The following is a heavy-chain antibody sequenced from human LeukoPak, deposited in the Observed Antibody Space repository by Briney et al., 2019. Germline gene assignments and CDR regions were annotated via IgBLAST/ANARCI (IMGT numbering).Heavy chain of an antibody. Sequence: SETLSLTCTVSGGSISSSSYYWGWIRQPPGTGLEWIGSIYYSGSTYYNPSLKSRVTISVDTSKNQFSLNLSSVTAADTAVYYCARHGRGSYKGKLDYWGQGTLVTVSS. V-gene: IGHV4-39*01. D-gene: IGHD1-26*01. CDR3: ARHGRGSYKGKLDY. CDR2: IYYSGST. J-gene: IGHJ4*02. CDR1: GGSISSSSYY.